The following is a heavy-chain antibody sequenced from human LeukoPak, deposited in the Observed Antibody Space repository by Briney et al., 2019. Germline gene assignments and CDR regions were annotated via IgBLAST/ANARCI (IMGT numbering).Heavy chain of an antibody. J-gene: IGHJ4*02. CDR2: ISSSGSTI. D-gene: IGHD5-24*01. CDR3: ARRIYRDGYNFDY. Sequence: PSETLSLTCTVSGGSISSSSYYWGWIRQPPGKGLEWVSYISSSGSTIYYADSVKGRFTISRDNAKNSLYLQMNSLRAEDTAVYYCARRIYRDGYNFDYWGQGTLVTVSS. CDR1: GGSISSSSYY. V-gene: IGHV3-11*04.